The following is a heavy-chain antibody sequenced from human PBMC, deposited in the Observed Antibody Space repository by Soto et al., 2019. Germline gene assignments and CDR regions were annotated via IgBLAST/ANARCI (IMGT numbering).Heavy chain of an antibody. V-gene: IGHV1-2*02. CDR1: RDSVSSYY. CDR2: XXPXXGXX. J-gene: IGHJ5*02. D-gene: IGHD6-13*01. CDR3: ARERAREAAGRFAP. Sequence: PVEVACKASRDSVSSYYVHGLRQALGQGLEWXGWXXPXXGXXXXXQXXXGRVTMTRDTSISTAYMELSRLRSDDTAVYYCARERAREAAGRFAPWGHGTPVTASS.